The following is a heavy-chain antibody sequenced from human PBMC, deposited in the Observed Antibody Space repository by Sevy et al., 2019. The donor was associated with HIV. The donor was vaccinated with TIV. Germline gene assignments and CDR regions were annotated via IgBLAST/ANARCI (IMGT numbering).Heavy chain of an antibody. CDR3: AREDSDDTSAYYYFYYGMDV. J-gene: IGHJ6*02. D-gene: IGHD3-22*01. V-gene: IGHV1-2*06. CDR2: IHPKSGAT. Sequence: ASVKVSCKASGYTFTAYYIHWLRQDPGQGLEWMGRIHPKSGATNYAQKFQGRVTMTRDTSISTSFMELTSLRSDDTAVYYCAREDSDDTSAYYYFYYGMDVWGQGTTVTVSS. CDR1: GYTFTAYY.